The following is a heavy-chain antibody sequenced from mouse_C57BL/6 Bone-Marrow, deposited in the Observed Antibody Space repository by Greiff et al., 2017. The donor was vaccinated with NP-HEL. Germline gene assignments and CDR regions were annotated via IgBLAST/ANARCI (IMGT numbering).Heavy chain of an antibody. Sequence: VQLQQSGPELVKPGASVKISCKASGYTFTDYYMNWVKQSHGKSLEWIGDINPNNGGTSYNQKFKGKATLTVDKSSSTAYMELRSLTSEDSAVYYCTGGSNWYFDVWGTGTTVTVSS. D-gene: IGHD1-1*01. J-gene: IGHJ1*03. CDR2: INPNNGGT. V-gene: IGHV1-26*01. CDR1: GYTFTDYY. CDR3: TGGSNWYFDV.